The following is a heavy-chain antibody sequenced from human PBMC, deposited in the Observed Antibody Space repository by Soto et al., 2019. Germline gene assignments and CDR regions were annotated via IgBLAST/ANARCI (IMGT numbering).Heavy chain of an antibody. D-gene: IGHD2-8*01. J-gene: IGHJ6*02. CDR3: ARGDSTDCSNGVCSFFYNHDMDV. CDR1: GYSFTAYH. V-gene: IGHV1-2*04. Sequence: ASVKVSCKASGYSFTAYHIHWVRQAPGQGLEWLGRINPKSGGTNTAQKFQGWVTMTTDTSISTASMELTRLTSDDTAIYYCARGDSTDCSNGVCSFFYNHDMDVWGQGTTVTVSS. CDR2: INPKSGGT.